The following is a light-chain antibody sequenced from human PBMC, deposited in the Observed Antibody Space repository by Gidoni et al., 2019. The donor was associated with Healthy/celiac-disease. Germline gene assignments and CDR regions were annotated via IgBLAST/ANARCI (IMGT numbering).Light chain of an antibody. J-gene: IGKJ3*01. CDR3: QQYNSPLFT. V-gene: IGKV1-5*03. CDR2: KAS. CDR1: QSISSW. Sequence: DIQMTQSPSTLSASVGDRVTITCRARQSISSWLAWYQQKPGKAPKLLIYKASSLESGVPSRFSGSGTGTEFTLTISSLQPDDFATYYCQQYNSPLFTFGPGTKVDIK.